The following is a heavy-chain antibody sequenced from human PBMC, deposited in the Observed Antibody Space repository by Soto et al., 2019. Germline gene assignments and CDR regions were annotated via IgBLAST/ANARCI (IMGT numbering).Heavy chain of an antibody. CDR3: ARDPGMGYCSGGSCFNNWFDP. CDR1: GFTFSSYW. Sequence: PGGSLRLSCAASGFTFSSYWMHWVRQAPGKGLVWVSRINSDGSSTSYADSVKGRFTISRDNAKNTLYLQMNSLRAEDTAVYYCARDPGMGYCSGGSCFNNWFDPWGQGTLVTVSS. D-gene: IGHD2-15*01. J-gene: IGHJ5*02. V-gene: IGHV3-74*01. CDR2: INSDGSST.